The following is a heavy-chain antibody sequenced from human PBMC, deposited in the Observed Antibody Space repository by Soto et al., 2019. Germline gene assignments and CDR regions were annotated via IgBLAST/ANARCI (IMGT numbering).Heavy chain of an antibody. D-gene: IGHD4-17*01. J-gene: IGHJ5*02. CDR3: ARGGAVTTANWFDP. CDR2: ISSSSSYI. CDR1: GFTFSSYS. V-gene: IGHV3-21*06. Sequence: EVQLVESGGGLVKPGGSLRLSCAASGFTFSSYSMNWVRQAPGKGLEWVSSISSSSSYIYYADSVKGRFTISRDNAKNSLYLQMNSLRAEDTAVYYCARGGAVTTANWFDPWGQGTLVTDSS.